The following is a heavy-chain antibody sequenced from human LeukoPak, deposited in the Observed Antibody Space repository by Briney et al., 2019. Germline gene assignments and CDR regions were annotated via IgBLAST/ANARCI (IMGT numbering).Heavy chain of an antibody. V-gene: IGHV4-59*01. J-gene: IGHJ4*02. Sequence: SETLSLTCTVSGGSISSYYWSWIRQPPGKGLEWIGYIYYSGSTNYNPSLKSRVTISVDTSKNQFSLKLSSVTAADTAVYYCARGSSSGYPYWGQGTLVTVSS. D-gene: IGHD3-22*01. CDR3: ARGSSSGYPY. CDR1: GGSISSYY. CDR2: IYYSGST.